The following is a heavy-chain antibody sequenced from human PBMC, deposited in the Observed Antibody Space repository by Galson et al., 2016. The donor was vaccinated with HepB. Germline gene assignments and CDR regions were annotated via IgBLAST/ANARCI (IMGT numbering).Heavy chain of an antibody. Sequence: SVKVSCKDSGGTFSSYAISWVRQTPGQGLEWMGGIIPNFGPANYAQKSQGRVTITADVSTSTAYMELSSLRSEDTAMYYCATYSGSYFSDYYYYGMDVWGQGTTVTVSS. CDR3: ATYSGSYFSDYYYYGMDV. CDR2: IIPNFGPA. CDR1: GGTFSSYA. J-gene: IGHJ6*02. D-gene: IGHD3-10*01. V-gene: IGHV1-69*13.